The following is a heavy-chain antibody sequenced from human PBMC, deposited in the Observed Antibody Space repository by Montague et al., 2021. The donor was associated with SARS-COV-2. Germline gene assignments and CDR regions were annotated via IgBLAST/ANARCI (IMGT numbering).Heavy chain of an antibody. CDR3: ARSLPTTAMDV. D-gene: IGHD5-12*01. V-gene: IGHV2-70*11. J-gene: IGHJ6*02. CDR2: IDWXDDK. CDR1: GFSLSTSGVC. Sequence: PALVKPTQTLTLTCTFSGFSLSTSGVCVSWIRQPPGKALEWLARIDWXDDKYYSTSLKTRLTISKDTSKNQVALTMTNMDPVDTATYYCARSLPTTAMDVWGQGTTVTVSS.